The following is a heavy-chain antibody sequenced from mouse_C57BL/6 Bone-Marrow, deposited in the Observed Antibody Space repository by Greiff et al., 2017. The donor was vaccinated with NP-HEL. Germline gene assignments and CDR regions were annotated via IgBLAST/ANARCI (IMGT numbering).Heavy chain of an antibody. Sequence: VQLQQSGTVLARPGASVKMSCKTSGYTFTSYWMHWVKQRPGQGLEWIGAIYPGNSDTSYNQKFKGKAKLTAVTPASTAYMELSSLTNEDSAVYYCTRLLIYDGYYIFDYWGQGTTLTVSS. CDR3: TRLLIYDGYYIFDY. V-gene: IGHV1-5*01. CDR1: GYTFTSYW. D-gene: IGHD2-3*01. CDR2: IYPGNSDT. J-gene: IGHJ2*01.